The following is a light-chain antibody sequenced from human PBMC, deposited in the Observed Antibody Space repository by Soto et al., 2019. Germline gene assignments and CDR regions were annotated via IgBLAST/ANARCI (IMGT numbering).Light chain of an antibody. CDR3: QSYDSSLSAWV. Sequence: QTVVTQPPSVSGAPGQRVTISCTGSSSNIGAGYDVHWYQQLPGTAPKLLIYGNSNRPSGVPDRFSGSKSGTSASLAITGLQAEDEADYHCQSYDSSLSAWVFGGGTKLTV. CDR1: SSNIGAGYD. V-gene: IGLV1-40*01. CDR2: GNS. J-gene: IGLJ3*02.